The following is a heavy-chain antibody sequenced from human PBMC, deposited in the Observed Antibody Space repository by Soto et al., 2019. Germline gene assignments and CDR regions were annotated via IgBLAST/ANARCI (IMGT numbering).Heavy chain of an antibody. CDR1: GGTFSIYT. Sequence: QVQLVQSGAEVKKPGSSVTVSCKASGGTFSIYTISWVRQAHGQGLEWMGGSANSSQKFQGSLTVTADESANTVDVELIGLTSEDTAVYYRAREGPPDIAWFDPWGQGTMVSVSS. D-gene: IGHD2-15*01. V-gene: IGHV1-69*01. J-gene: IGHJ5*02. CDR2: GSA. CDR3: AREGPPDIAWFDP.